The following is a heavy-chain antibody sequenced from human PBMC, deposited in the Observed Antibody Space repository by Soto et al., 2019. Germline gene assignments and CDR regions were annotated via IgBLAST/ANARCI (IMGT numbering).Heavy chain of an antibody. J-gene: IGHJ6*02. V-gene: IGHV3-30*18. CDR3: AKDLLGTGRAYGMDV. Sequence: QVQLVESGGGVVQPGRSLRLSCAASGFTFSSYGMHWVRQAPGKGLEWVAVISYDGSNKYYADPVKGRFTISRDNSKNTLYLQMNSLRAEDTAVYYCAKDLLGTGRAYGMDVWGQGTTVTVSS. CDR2: ISYDGSNK. CDR1: GFTFSSYG. D-gene: IGHD7-27*01.